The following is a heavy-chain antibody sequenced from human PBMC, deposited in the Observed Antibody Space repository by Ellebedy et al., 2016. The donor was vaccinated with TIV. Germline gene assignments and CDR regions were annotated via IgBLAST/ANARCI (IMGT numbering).Heavy chain of an antibody. V-gene: IGHV4-39*01. CDR1: GGSISSSSYY. CDR2: IYYSGST. D-gene: IGHD4-17*01. J-gene: IGHJ4*02. CDR3: ARSARHDYGDYFDY. Sequence: SETLSLTCTVSGGSISSSSYYWGWIRQPPGKGLEWIGSIYYSGSTYYNPSLKSRVTISVDTSKNQFSLKLSSVTAADTAVYYCARSARHDYGDYFDYWGQGTLVTVSS.